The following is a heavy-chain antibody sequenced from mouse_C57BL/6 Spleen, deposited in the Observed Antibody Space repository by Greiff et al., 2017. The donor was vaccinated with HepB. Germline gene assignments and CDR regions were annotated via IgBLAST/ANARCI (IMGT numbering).Heavy chain of an antibody. CDR1: GFSLTSYG. V-gene: IGHV2-6-1*01. D-gene: IGHD2-4*01. J-gene: IGHJ4*01. CDR3: ARQDEYDKAMDY. Sequence: VKVVESGPGLVAPSQCLSITCTVSGFSLTSYGVHWVRQPPGKGLEWLVVIWSDGSTTYNSALKSRLSISKDNSKSQVFLKMNRLQTDDTAMYYCARQDEYDKAMDYWGQGTSVTVSS. CDR2: IWSDGST.